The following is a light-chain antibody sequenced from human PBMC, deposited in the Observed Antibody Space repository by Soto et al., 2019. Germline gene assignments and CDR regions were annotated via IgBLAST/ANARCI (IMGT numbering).Light chain of an antibody. J-gene: IGKJ2*01. Sequence: EIVLTQSPGTLSLSPGERATLSCRASQSVSSSYLAWYQQKPGQAPRLLIYGASSRATGIPDRFSGSGSGTDFPLTISRLEPEDFAVYYCQQYASSPVYTFGQGTQLAIK. V-gene: IGKV3-20*01. CDR2: GAS. CDR3: QQYASSPVYT. CDR1: QSVSSSY.